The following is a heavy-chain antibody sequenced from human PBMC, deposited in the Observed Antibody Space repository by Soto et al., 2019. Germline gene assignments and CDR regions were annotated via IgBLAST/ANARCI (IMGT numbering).Heavy chain of an antibody. CDR1: GYSFTSYW. CDR3: ARRVVVAATQVYYYGMDV. J-gene: IGHJ6*02. D-gene: IGHD2-15*01. Sequence: GESLKISCKGSGYSFTSYWISWVRQMPGKGLEWMGRIDPSDSYTNYSPSFQGHVTISADKSISTAYLQWSSLKASDTAMYYCARRVVVAATQVYYYGMDVWGQGTTVTVSS. V-gene: IGHV5-10-1*01. CDR2: IDPSDSYT.